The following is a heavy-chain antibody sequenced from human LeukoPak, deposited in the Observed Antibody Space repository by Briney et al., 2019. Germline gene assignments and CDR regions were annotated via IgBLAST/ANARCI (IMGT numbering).Heavy chain of an antibody. D-gene: IGHD2-15*01. Sequence: GGSLRLSCAASGFTFSSYVMHWVRQAPGKGLEWVAIISYDGSNEYYADSVKGRFTISRDNSKNTLYLQMNSLRAEGTAVYYCAEAPPPYCSGGSCFDAFDIWGQGTLVTVSS. CDR1: GFTFSSYV. V-gene: IGHV3-30*04. J-gene: IGHJ3*02. CDR3: AEAPPPYCSGGSCFDAFDI. CDR2: ISYDGSNE.